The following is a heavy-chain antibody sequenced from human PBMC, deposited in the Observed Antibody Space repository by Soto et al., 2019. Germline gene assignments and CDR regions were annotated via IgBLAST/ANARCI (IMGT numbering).Heavy chain of an antibody. Sequence: QVRLVESGGGVVQPGGSLRLSCAASGFTLRTYPMHWLRQTPGKGLEWLTVLSFDGKVKHYADSVGGRFTISGDISENTLYLQMNSMRGEETAVYYGARDPIRGSPDYFDHWGQGTMVTVSS. V-gene: IGHV3-30*04. CDR1: GFTLRTYP. J-gene: IGHJ4*02. CDR3: ARDPIRGSPDYFDH. CDR2: LSFDGKVK.